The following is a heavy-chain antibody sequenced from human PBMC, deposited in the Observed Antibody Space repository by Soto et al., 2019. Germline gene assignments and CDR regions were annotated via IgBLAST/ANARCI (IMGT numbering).Heavy chain of an antibody. V-gene: IGHV4-59*13. J-gene: IGHJ4*02. CDR3: ARGIGDVHFDY. CDR1: GGSISGYY. CDR2: IYPGGST. Sequence: ETLSLTCTVSGGSISGYYWSWIRQSPGKGLECIGYIYPGGSTNYNPSLKSRVTTSVDTSKSRFSLKLSSVIAADTAVYYCARGIGDVHFDYWGQGTVVTVS. D-gene: IGHD3-16*01.